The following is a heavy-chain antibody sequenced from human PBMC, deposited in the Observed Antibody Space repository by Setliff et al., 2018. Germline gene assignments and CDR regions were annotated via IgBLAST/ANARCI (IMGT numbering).Heavy chain of an antibody. J-gene: IGHJ4*02. CDR1: GGSISGYY. D-gene: IGHD3-10*01. Sequence: NPSETLSLTCSVSGGSISGYYWTWFRQAPGKGLEWIGYSSYTWSTTYNPSLKSRVTMSIDTSKSQISLTLTSVTAADTAVYYCARRYGSGSYLHYFDYWGQGILVTVSS. V-gene: IGHV4-59*08. CDR3: ARRYGSGSYLHYFDY. CDR2: SSYTWST.